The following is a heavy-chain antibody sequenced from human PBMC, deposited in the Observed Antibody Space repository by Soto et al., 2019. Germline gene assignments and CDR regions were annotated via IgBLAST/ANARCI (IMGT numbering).Heavy chain of an antibody. Sequence: QVQLQESGPGLVKPSQTLSLTCTVSGGSISSGGYYWSWIRQHPGKGLEWIGYIYYSGSTYYNPSLKSRVTTSVVTSKNLFYLKLSSVNGADAAVYCCAGERGGGIVVVPDAIPNWFDPWGQGTLVTVCS. D-gene: IGHD2-2*01. CDR2: IYYSGST. CDR3: AGERGGGIVVVPDAIPNWFDP. V-gene: IGHV4-31*03. CDR1: GGSISSGGYY. J-gene: IGHJ5*02.